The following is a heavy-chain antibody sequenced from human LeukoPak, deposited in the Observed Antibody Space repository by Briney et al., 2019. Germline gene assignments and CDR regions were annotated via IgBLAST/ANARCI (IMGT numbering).Heavy chain of an antibody. CDR2: FYTGGTT. CDR1: GFIFSSNY. D-gene: IGHD1-1*01. Sequence: GGSLRLSCAASGFIFSSNYMSWVRQAPGKGLEWVSVFYTGGTTDYANSVRGRFTISRDNSKNTLYLQMNSLRAEDTAVYYCARGPLPTTRAFDIRGQGTLVTVSS. CDR3: ARGPLPTTRAFDI. V-gene: IGHV3-53*01. J-gene: IGHJ3*02.